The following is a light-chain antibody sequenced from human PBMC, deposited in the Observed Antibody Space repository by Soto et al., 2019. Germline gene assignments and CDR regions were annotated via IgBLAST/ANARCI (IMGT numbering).Light chain of an antibody. J-gene: IGKJ3*01. Sequence: EIVMTQSPATLSVSPGERATLSCRASQSVTSNLAWYQQKPGQAPRLLMYGVSTRATGIPARFGGSGSATEFTLTISSLQSEDFAVYYCQQYNNWPPVTFGPGTKVDI. CDR3: QQYNNWPPVT. CDR1: QSVTSN. CDR2: GVS. V-gene: IGKV3-15*01.